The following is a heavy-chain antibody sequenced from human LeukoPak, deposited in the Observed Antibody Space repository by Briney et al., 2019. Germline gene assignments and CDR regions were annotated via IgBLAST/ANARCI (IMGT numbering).Heavy chain of an antibody. CDR1: GFTFDDYA. D-gene: IGHD1-26*01. CDR3: ATARWEPNFDY. Sequence: GGSLRLSCAASGFTFDDYAMHWVRQGPGKSLEWVSLINDNGDIAYYGDSVRGRFTVSRDNAKNSLYLQMNSLTTEDTALYSCATARWEPNFDYWGQGTLVTVSS. J-gene: IGHJ4*02. CDR2: INDNGDIA. V-gene: IGHV3-43*02.